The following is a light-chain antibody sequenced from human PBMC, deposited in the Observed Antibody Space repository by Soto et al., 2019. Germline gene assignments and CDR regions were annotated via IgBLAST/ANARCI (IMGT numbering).Light chain of an antibody. Sequence: QAVVTQEPSLTVSPGGTVTLTCGSSTGAVTSGNYPYWFQKKPGQAPRTLIYDTTNKQSWTPASFSGSLLGGKAALTLAGAQTDDEADYYCLLSYSGTNWVFGGGTKLTVL. CDR2: DTT. CDR3: LLSYSGTNWV. V-gene: IGLV7-46*01. CDR1: TGAVTSGNY. J-gene: IGLJ3*02.